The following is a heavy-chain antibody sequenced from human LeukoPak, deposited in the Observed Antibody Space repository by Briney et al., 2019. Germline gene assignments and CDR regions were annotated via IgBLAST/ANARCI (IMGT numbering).Heavy chain of an antibody. D-gene: IGHD3-22*01. CDR3: VRDYDISGPQKNFFDY. CDR1: GGTFSSYA. V-gene: IGHV1-69*06. J-gene: IGHJ4*02. Sequence: SVKVSCKASGGTFSSYAISWVRQAPGQGLEWMGGIIPMFGAVNYAQKFQGRVTITADKSTGTAYMELSSLRSEDTAVYYCVRDYDISGPQKNFFDYWGQGTLVTVSS. CDR2: IIPMFGAV.